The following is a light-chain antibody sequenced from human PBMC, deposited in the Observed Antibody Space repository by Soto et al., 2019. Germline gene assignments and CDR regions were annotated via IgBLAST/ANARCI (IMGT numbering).Light chain of an antibody. CDR2: KAS. J-gene: IGKJ4*01. Sequence: DIQMTQSPSTLSASVGDRVTITCRASQSISSWLAWYQQKPGKAPKLLIYKASSLESGVPSRFSGSGSGTDFTLTISTVAPEDFAVYYCQQYSNLPTTFGGGTKVDIK. V-gene: IGKV1-5*03. CDR1: QSISSW. CDR3: QQYSNLPTT.